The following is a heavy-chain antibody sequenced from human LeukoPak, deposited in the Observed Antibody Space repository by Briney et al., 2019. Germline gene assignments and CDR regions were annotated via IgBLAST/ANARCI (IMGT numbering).Heavy chain of an antibody. CDR3: AKQGGLVYGSGSFYMDV. CDR1: GFTFSSYG. V-gene: IGHV3-30*02. D-gene: IGHD3-10*01. J-gene: IGHJ6*03. Sequence: GGSLRLSCAASGFTFSSYGMHWVRQAPGKGLEWVAFTRYDGSNKYYADSVKGRFTISRDNSKNTLYLQMNSLRAEDTAVYYCAKQGGLVYGSGSFYMDVWGKGTTVTISS. CDR2: TRYDGSNK.